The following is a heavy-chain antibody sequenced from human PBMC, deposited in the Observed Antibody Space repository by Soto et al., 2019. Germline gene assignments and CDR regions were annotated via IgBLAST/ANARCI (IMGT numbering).Heavy chain of an antibody. CDR1: GYPLTELS. CDR3: LRWAIPEGNWFDP. V-gene: IGHV1-24*01. D-gene: IGHD2-21*01. J-gene: IGHJ5*02. Sequence: VKLDCKISGYPLTELSMRWVRQAPGKGLEWMGGFDPEDGETIYAQKFQGRVTMTEDTSTDTAYMELSSLRSEDTAVYYCLRWAIPEGNWFDPCGQPTLVTVSS. CDR2: FDPEDGET.